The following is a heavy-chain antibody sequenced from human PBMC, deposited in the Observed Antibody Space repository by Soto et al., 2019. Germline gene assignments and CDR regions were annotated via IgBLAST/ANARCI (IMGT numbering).Heavy chain of an antibody. J-gene: IGHJ6*03. D-gene: IGHD2-2*01. CDR2: ISYDGSNK. CDR3: AKVYEGDIVVVDYYYMDV. V-gene: IGHV3-30*18. Sequence: GGSLRLSCAASGFTFSSYGMHWVRQAPGKGLEWVAVISYDGSNKYYADSVKGRFTISRDNSKNTLYLQMNSLRAEDTAVYYCAKVYEGDIVVVDYYYMDVWGKGTTVTVSS. CDR1: GFTFSSYG.